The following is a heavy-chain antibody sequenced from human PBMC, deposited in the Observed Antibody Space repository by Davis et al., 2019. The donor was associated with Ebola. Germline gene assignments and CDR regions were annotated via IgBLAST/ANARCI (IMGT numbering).Heavy chain of an antibody. J-gene: IGHJ4*01. CDR3: ASRTDY. V-gene: IGHV3-30*03. CDR1: GFTFSSYG. Sequence: GGSLRLSCAASGFTFSSYGMHWVRQAPGKGLEWVAVISYDGSNKYYADSVKGRFTISRDNSKNTLYLQMNSLRAEDTAVYYCASRTDYWGQEPWSPSPQ. CDR2: ISYDGSNK.